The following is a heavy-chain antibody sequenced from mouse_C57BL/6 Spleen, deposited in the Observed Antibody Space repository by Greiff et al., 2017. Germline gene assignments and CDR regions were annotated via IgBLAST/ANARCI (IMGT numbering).Heavy chain of an antibody. V-gene: IGHV5-17*01. CDR2: ISSGSSTI. D-gene: IGHD1-1*01. CDR3: ARGYYGSMDY. CDR1: GFTFSDSG. Sequence: EVKLQESGGGLVKPGGSLKLSCAASGFTFSDSGMHWVRQAPEKGLEWVAYISSGSSTIYYADTVKGRFPISRDNAKNTLFLQMTSLRSEDTSRYYWARGYYGSMDYWGQGTSVTVSS. J-gene: IGHJ4*01.